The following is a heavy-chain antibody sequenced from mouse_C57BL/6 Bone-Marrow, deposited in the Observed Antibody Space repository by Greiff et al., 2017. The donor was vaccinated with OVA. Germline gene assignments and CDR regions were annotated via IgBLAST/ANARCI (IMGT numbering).Heavy chain of an antibody. Sequence: EVQLVESGPGLVKPSQSLSLTCSVTGYSITSGYYWNWIRQFPGNKLEWMGYISYDGSNNYNPSLKNRISITRDTSKNQFFLKLNSVTTEDTATYYCAREGGFITTVEATDYFDYWGQGTTLTVSS. CDR3: AREGGFITTVEATDYFDY. V-gene: IGHV3-6*01. CDR2: ISYDGSN. D-gene: IGHD1-1*01. J-gene: IGHJ2*01. CDR1: GYSITSGYY.